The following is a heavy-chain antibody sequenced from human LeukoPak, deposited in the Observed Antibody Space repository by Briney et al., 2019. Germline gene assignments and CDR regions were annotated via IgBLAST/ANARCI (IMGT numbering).Heavy chain of an antibody. D-gene: IGHD4/OR15-4a*01. CDR2: LNHSEST. CDR1: GGSFSGYY. Sequence: SDTLSLTCAVYGGSFSGYYWSWSRHPPGKGQGWIGELNHSESTNYNPSLKMRVPISVYTYKNQFPLTLSFVTAADAAVSLCARKVSLVRSYYYYMDVWVKGTT. CDR3: ARKVSLVRSYYYYMDV. V-gene: IGHV4-34*01. J-gene: IGHJ6*03.